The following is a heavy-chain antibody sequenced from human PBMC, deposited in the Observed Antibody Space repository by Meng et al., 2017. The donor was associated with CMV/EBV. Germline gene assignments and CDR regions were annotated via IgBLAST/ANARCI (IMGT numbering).Heavy chain of an antibody. CDR2: IIPIFGTA. Sequence: SVKVSCKASGGTFSSYAISWVRQAPGQGLEWMGGIIPIFGTANYAQKFQGRVTITTDESTSTAYMELGSLRSEDTAVYYCARIVGDPTFTSLNGGMDVWGQGTTVTVSS. CDR1: GGTFSSYA. D-gene: IGHD5-12*01. CDR3: ARIVGDPTFTSLNGGMDV. J-gene: IGHJ6*02. V-gene: IGHV1-69*05.